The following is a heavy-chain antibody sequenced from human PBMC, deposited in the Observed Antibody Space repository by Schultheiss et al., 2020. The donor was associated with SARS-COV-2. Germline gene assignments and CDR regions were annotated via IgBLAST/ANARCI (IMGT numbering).Heavy chain of an antibody. CDR1: GGTFSSYA. Sequence: SVKVSCKASGGTFSSYAISWVRQAPGQGLEWMGRIIPILGIANYAQKFQGRVTITADKSTSTAYMELSNLRSEDTAVYYCDYSSRNYYYYMDVWGKGTTVTVSS. CDR3: DYSSRNYYYYMDV. CDR2: IIPILGIA. V-gene: IGHV1-69*04. J-gene: IGHJ6*03. D-gene: IGHD4-11*01.